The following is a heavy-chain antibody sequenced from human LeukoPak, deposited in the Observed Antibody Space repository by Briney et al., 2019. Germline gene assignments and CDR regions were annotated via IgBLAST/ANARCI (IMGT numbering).Heavy chain of an antibody. CDR2: INHSGST. V-gene: IGHV4-34*01. CDR1: GGSFSGYY. D-gene: IGHD2-21*02. J-gene: IGHJ6*03. CDR3: ARSWVGDHYYYYYMDV. Sequence: SETLSLTCAVYGGSFSGYYWSWIRQPPGKGLEWIGEINHSGSTNYNPSLKSRVTISVDTSKNQFSLKLSSVTAADTAVYYCARSWVGDHYYYYYMDVWGKGTTVTVSS.